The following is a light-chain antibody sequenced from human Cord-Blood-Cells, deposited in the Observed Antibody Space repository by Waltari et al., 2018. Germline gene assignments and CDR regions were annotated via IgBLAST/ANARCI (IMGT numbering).Light chain of an antibody. CDR2: WAS. CDR1: QSVLYSSNNKNY. CDR3: QRYYSTPT. Sequence: DIVMTQSPDSLAVSLGAGATINCKSSQSVLYSSNNKNYLAWYQQKPGQPPKLLIYWASTRESGVPDRFSGSGSGTDFTLTISSLQAEDVAVYYCQRYYSTPTFGQGTKLEIK. J-gene: IGKJ2*01. V-gene: IGKV4-1*01.